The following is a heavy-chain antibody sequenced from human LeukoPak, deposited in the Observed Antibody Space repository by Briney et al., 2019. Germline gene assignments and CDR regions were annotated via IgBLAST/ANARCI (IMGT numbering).Heavy chain of an antibody. CDR3: ARDPRYCSSTSCPSDY. CDR1: GFTFSSYA. D-gene: IGHD2-2*01. Sequence: GGSLRLSCAASGFTFSSYAMHWVRQAPGKGLEWVAVISYDGSNKYYADSVKGRFTISRDNSKNTLYLQMNSLRAEDTAAYYCARDPRYCSSTSCPSDYWGQGTLVTVSS. J-gene: IGHJ4*02. CDR2: ISYDGSNK. V-gene: IGHV3-30-3*01.